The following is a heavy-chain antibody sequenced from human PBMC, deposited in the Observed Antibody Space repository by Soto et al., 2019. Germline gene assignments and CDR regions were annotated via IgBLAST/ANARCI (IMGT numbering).Heavy chain of an antibody. CDR2: INHSGST. CDR3: ARPGSITYYYDSSGDDAFDI. CDR1: GGSFSGYY. D-gene: IGHD3-22*01. J-gene: IGHJ3*02. Sequence: QVQLQQWGAGLLKPSETLSLTCAVYGGSFSGYYWSWIRQPPGKGLEWIGEINHSGSTNYNPSLQSRVTISVDTSKSQFSLKLSSVTAADTAVYYCARPGSITYYYDSSGDDAFDIWGQGTMVTVSS. V-gene: IGHV4-34*01.